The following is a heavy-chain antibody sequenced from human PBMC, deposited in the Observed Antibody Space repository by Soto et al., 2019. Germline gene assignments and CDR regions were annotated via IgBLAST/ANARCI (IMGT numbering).Heavy chain of an antibody. CDR2: ISSSSSYI. CDR1: GFTFSSYS. CDR3: ARAREMATITWFDP. Sequence: SLRLSCAASGFTFSSYSMNWVRQAPGKGLEWVSSISSSSSYIYYADSVKGRFTISRDNAKNSLYLQMNSLRAEDTAVYYCARAREMATITWFDPWGQGTLVTVSS. D-gene: IGHD5-12*01. V-gene: IGHV3-21*01. J-gene: IGHJ5*02.